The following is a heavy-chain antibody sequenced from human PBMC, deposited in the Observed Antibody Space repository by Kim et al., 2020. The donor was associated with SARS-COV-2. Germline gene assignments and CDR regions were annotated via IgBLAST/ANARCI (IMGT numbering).Heavy chain of an antibody. Sequence: KGRFTISRDNSKNTLYLQMNSLRAEDTAVYYCAKDRESYGSGSYYDAFDIWGQGTMVTVSS. V-gene: IGHV3-23*01. D-gene: IGHD3-10*01. J-gene: IGHJ3*02. CDR3: AKDRESYGSGSYYDAFDI.